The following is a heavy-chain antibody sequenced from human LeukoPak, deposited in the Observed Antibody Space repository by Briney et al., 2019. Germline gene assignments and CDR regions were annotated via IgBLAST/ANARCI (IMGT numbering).Heavy chain of an antibody. CDR3: AKDRHSPCSSCHGSWFDP. CDR1: KFTFHTYL. V-gene: IGHV3-23*01. Sequence: TGGSLRLSCAGSKFTFHTYLMSWVRQAPGKGLEWVSSISGSGATTDYADSVKGRFTISRDNSKNTLYLQMNSLRAEDTAVYYCAKDRHSPCSSCHGSWFDPWGQGTLVTVSS. CDR2: ISGSGATT. J-gene: IGHJ5*02. D-gene: IGHD6-13*01.